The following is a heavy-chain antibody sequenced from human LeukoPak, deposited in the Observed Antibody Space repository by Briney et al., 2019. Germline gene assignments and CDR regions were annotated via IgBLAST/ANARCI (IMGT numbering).Heavy chain of an antibody. V-gene: IGHV4-34*01. CDR2: INHSGST. CDR1: GGSFSGYY. CDR3: ARHKTVIDAFDV. D-gene: IGHD3-22*01. J-gene: IGHJ3*01. Sequence: ETLSLTCAVYGGSFSGYYCSWIRQPPGKGLEWIGEINHSGSTNYNPFLKSRVTISVDTSKNQFSLKLSSVTAADTALYFCARHKTVIDAFDVWGQGTMVTVSS.